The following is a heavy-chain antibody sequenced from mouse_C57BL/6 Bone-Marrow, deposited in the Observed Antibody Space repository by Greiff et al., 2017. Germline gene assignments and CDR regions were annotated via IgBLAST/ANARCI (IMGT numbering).Heavy chain of an antibody. Sequence: VQLQQSGAELVRPGASVKLSCTASGFNIKDDYMHWVKQRPEQGLEWIGWIDPENGDTEYASKFQGKATITADTSSNTAYLQLSSLTSEDTAVYYCTTRVGLLNEAMDYWGQGTSVTVSS. J-gene: IGHJ4*01. V-gene: IGHV14-4*01. D-gene: IGHD2-3*01. CDR2: IDPENGDT. CDR3: TTRVGLLNEAMDY. CDR1: GFNIKDDY.